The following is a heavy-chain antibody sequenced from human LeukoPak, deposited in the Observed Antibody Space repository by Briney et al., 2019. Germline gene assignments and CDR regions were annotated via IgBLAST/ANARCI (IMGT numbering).Heavy chain of an antibody. Sequence: GGSLRLSCAVSGFTFSDYYMSWIRQAPGKGLEWVSAISGSGGSTYYADSVKGRFTISRDNSKNTLYLQMNSPRAEDTAVYYCASEDWYFDYWGQGTLVTVSS. J-gene: IGHJ4*02. D-gene: IGHD3/OR15-3a*01. V-gene: IGHV3-23*01. CDR2: ISGSGGST. CDR1: GFTFSDYY. CDR3: ASEDWYFDY.